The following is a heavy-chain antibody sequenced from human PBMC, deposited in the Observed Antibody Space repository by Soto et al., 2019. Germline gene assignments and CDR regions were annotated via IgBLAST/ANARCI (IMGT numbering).Heavy chain of an antibody. CDR3: ARDGGRHSGGIDY. D-gene: IGHD1-26*01. CDR2: IIPIFGTA. CDR1: GGTFSSYS. J-gene: IGHJ4*02. Sequence: LVQSGAEVKKPGSSVKVSCKASGGTFSSYSINWVXXAPGQGIEWMGEIIPIFGTANYAQKFQGRVTITADESTSTAYMELSSLRSEDTAVYYCARDGGRHSGGIDYCGQGTLVTVSS. V-gene: IGHV1-69*01.